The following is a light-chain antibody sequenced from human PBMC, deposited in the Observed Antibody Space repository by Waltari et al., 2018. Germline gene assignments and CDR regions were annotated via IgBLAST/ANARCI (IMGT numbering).Light chain of an antibody. CDR3: QLADSTVTYV. J-gene: IGLJ1*01. V-gene: IGLV3-25*03. CDR1: TLSKQY. Sequence: SHELTQPPSVSVSPGQTATITCSGETLSKQYVYWYQHKPGQAPVLLIYKDTERPSGILDRFSGSSSGTSVTLTISGVQAEDEADYYCQLADSTVTYVFGPGTKVIVL. CDR2: KDT.